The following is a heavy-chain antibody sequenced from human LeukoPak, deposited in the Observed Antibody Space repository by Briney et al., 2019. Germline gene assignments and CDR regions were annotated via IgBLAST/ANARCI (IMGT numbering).Heavy chain of an antibody. J-gene: IGHJ4*02. Sequence: GGSLRLSCAASGFTFSTYSINWVRQAPGKGLEWVSSISSSSNYRFYADSVKGRFTISRDNAKNSLYLQMNSLRAEDTAVYYCARASSSSWYADLHDYWGQGTLVTVSS. CDR1: GFTFSTYS. CDR2: ISSSSNYR. V-gene: IGHV3-21*01. CDR3: ARASSSSWYADLHDY. D-gene: IGHD6-13*01.